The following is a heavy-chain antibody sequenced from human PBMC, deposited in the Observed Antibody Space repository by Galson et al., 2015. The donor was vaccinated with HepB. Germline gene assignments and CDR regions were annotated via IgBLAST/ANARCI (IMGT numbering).Heavy chain of an antibody. J-gene: IGHJ6*02. D-gene: IGHD3-22*01. CDR3: ARISTGDYDSSGYYPIYYYYGMDV. CDR2: ISGSDSST. Sequence: SLRLSCAASGFIFSTYGMSWVRQAPGKGPEWVAYISGSDSSTGYGDSVKGRFTISRDNSKNTLYLQMNSLRAEDTAVYYCARISTGDYDSSGYYPIYYYYGMDVWGQGTTVTVSS. V-gene: IGHV3-23*01. CDR1: GFIFSTYG.